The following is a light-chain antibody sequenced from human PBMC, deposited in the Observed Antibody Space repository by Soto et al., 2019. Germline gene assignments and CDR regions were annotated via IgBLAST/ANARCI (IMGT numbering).Light chain of an antibody. CDR2: GAS. V-gene: IGKV3-15*01. Sequence: DTVMTQSPATLSVSPGERASLSCGASQSVGNNLAWYRQKPGQAPRLLVYGASTRATGVPARFSGSGSGTEFTLTISSLQPEDFATYYCQQTLSFPPTFGQGTKVDIK. J-gene: IGKJ1*01. CDR1: QSVGNN. CDR3: QQTLSFPPT.